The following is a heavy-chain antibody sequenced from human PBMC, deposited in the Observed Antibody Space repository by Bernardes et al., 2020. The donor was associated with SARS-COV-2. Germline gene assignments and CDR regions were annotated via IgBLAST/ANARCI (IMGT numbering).Heavy chain of an antibody. J-gene: IGHJ5*02. CDR2: IKKDGSEK. D-gene: IGHD3-16*01. CDR3: ARNEYIWGSFSFVGEGRVVVGAPTIIDTPNPLQPLP. V-gene: IGHV3-7*03. Sequence: GGSLRLSCVASGFDFSNYWMSWVRQAPGKGLEWVANIKKDGSEKYYVDSLKGRFTISRDDSKNSLSLDMNTLRDEDTAVYYCARNEYIWGSFSFVGEGRVVVGAPTIIDTPNPLQPLPWG. CDR1: GFDFSNYW.